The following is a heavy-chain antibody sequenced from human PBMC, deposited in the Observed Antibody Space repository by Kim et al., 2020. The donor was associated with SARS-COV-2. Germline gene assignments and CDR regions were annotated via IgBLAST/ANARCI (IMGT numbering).Heavy chain of an antibody. CDR3: ASNPRGYSGYDEYYYYYYGMEV. Sequence: GESLKISCKGSGYSFTSYWISWVRQMPGKGLEWMGRIDPSDSYTNYSPSFQGHVTISADKSISTAYLQWSSLKASDTAMYYCASNPRGYSGYDEYYYYYYGMEVWGQGTTVTVSS. D-gene: IGHD5-12*01. CDR1: GYSFTSYW. CDR2: IDPSDSYT. J-gene: IGHJ6*02. V-gene: IGHV5-10-1*01.